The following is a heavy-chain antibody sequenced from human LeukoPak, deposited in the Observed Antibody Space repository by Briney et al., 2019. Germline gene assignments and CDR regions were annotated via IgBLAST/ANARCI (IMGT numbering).Heavy chain of an antibody. J-gene: IGHJ4*02. Sequence: ASVKVSCKASGGTFSSYAISWVRQAPGQGLGWMGGIIPIFGTANYAQKFQGRVTITADKSTSTAYMELSSLRSEDTAVYYCAREYCSSTSCSSYFDYWGQGTLVTVSS. D-gene: IGHD2-2*01. CDR3: AREYCSSTSCSSYFDY. CDR2: IIPIFGTA. V-gene: IGHV1-69*06. CDR1: GGTFSSYA.